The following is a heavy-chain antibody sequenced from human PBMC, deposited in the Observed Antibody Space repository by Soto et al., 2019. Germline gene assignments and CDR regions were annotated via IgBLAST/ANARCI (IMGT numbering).Heavy chain of an antibody. CDR3: ARVFNENNWIYVGYYGMDV. J-gene: IGHJ6*02. D-gene: IGHD1-7*01. Sequence: GALILSFAASGFTFSSNYMSWVRQAPGKGLEWVSVIYSGGSTYYADSVKGRFTISRDNSKNTLYLQMNSLRAEDTAVYYCARVFNENNWIYVGYYGMDVWGQGTTVTVSS. V-gene: IGHV3-53*01. CDR1: GFTFSSNY. CDR2: IYSGGST.